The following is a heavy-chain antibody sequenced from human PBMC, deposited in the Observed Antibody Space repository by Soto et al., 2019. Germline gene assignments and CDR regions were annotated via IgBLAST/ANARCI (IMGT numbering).Heavy chain of an antibody. D-gene: IGHD2-2*01. J-gene: IGHJ5*02. CDR2: INHSGST. Sequence: KAXETLSLTCAVYGGSFSGYYWSWIRQPPGKGLEWIGEINHSGSTNYNPSLKSRVTISVDTSKNQFSLKLSSVTAADTAVYYCARGPYRGNVPSKMYCSSTSCQRIWFDPWGQGTLVTVSS. CDR3: ARGPYRGNVPSKMYCSSTSCQRIWFDP. V-gene: IGHV4-34*01. CDR1: GGSFSGYY.